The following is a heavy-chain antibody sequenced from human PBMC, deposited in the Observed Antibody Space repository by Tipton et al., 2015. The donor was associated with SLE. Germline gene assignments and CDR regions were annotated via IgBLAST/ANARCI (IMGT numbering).Heavy chain of an antibody. Sequence: TLSLTCTVSGGSISRYYWGWIRQPAGKGLEWIGRIYTGGHTKYNPSLERRGTLSVDASKDQFSLRLTSVTAADTAVYYCVVCSPSSCSYFDYWGQGRLVTVSS. J-gene: IGHJ4*02. V-gene: IGHV4-4*07. CDR2: IYTGGHT. D-gene: IGHD2-2*01. CDR1: GGSISRYY. CDR3: VVCSPSSCSYFDY.